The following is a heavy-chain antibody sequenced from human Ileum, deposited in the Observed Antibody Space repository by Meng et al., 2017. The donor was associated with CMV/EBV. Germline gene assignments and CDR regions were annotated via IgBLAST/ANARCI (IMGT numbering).Heavy chain of an antibody. Sequence: QAQLKQWGAGLLKPSETLSLTCAVHGGSLRDSYWTWIRQAPGKGLEWIGEIHPSGITNYNPSLESRVTISEDTSNNQFSLRLTSLTAGDTAVYYCARGWDNNKVGVHWGQGTLVTVSS. J-gene: IGHJ4*02. CDR3: ARGWDNNKVGVH. D-gene: IGHD1/OR15-1a*01. CDR2: IHPSGIT. V-gene: IGHV4-34*01. CDR1: GGSLRDSY.